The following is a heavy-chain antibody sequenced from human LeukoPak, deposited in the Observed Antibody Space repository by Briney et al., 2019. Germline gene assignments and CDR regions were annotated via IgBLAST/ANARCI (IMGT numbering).Heavy chain of an antibody. Sequence: SETLSLTCTVSGGSISSGGYYWSWIRQHPGKGLEWIGYIYYSGSTYYNPSLKSRVTISVDRSKNQFSLKLSSVTAADTAVYYCARTSIAARRANAFDIWGQGTMVTVSS. V-gene: IGHV4-31*03. CDR3: ARTSIAARRANAFDI. CDR1: GGSISSGGYY. J-gene: IGHJ3*02. CDR2: IYYSGST. D-gene: IGHD6-6*01.